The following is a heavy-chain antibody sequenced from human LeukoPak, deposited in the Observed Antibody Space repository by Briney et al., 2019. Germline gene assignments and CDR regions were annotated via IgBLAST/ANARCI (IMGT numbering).Heavy chain of an antibody. Sequence: EASVKVSCKASGGTFSSYTISWVRQAPGQGLEWMGRIIPILGIANYAQKFQGRVTITADKSTSTAYMELSSLRSEDTAVYYCARGEVVVVTAIRYYYYGMDVWGQGTTVTVSS. V-gene: IGHV1-69*02. J-gene: IGHJ6*02. D-gene: IGHD2-21*02. CDR3: ARGEVVVVTAIRYYYYGMDV. CDR1: GGTFSSYT. CDR2: IIPILGIA.